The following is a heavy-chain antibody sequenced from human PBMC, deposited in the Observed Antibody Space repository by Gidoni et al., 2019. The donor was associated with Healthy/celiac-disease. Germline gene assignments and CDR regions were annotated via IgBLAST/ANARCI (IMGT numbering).Heavy chain of an antibody. CDR3: AKEGQQLVLSYFQH. J-gene: IGHJ1*01. CDR1: AFPFSSYG. CDR2: ISYDGSNK. V-gene: IGHV3-30*18. Sequence: QVQPVESGGGVVQPGRSLRPSCAASAFPFSSYGMHWVRQAPGKGLEWVAVISYDGSNKYYADSVKGRFTISRDNSKNTLYLQMNSLRAEDTAVYYCAKEGQQLVLSYFQHWGQGTLVTVSS. D-gene: IGHD6-13*01.